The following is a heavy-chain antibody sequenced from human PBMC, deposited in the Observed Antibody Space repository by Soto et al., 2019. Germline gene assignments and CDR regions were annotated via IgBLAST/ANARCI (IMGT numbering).Heavy chain of an antibody. Sequence: QVQLQESGPGLVKPSGTLSLTCAVSGGSISSSNWWSWVRQPPGKGLEWIGEIYHSGSTNYNPSLMSRVTISVDKSKNQFSLKLSSVTAADTAVYYCARAAALELRDYYYGMDVWGQGTTVTVSS. J-gene: IGHJ6*02. CDR2: IYHSGST. D-gene: IGHD1-7*01. CDR3: ARAAALELRDYYYGMDV. V-gene: IGHV4-4*02. CDR1: GGSISSSNW.